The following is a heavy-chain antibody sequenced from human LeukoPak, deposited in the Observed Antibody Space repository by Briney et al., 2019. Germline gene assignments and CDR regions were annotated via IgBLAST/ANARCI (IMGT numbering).Heavy chain of an antibody. J-gene: IGHJ6*02. CDR3: ARERYCSSTSCYAPYYYYGMDV. CDR2: IYYSGST. CDR1: GGSISSGDYY. V-gene: IGHV4-30-4*01. D-gene: IGHD2-2*01. Sequence: SETLSLTCTVSGGSISSGDYYWSWIRQPPGKGLEWIGYIYYSGSTYYNPSLKSRVTISVDTSKNRFSLKLSSVTAADTAVYYCARERYCSSTSCYAPYYYYGMDVWGQGTTVTVSS.